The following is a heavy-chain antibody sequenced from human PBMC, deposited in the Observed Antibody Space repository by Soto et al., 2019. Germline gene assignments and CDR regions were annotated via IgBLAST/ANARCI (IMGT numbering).Heavy chain of an antibody. CDR1: GGSISSYY. CDR2: IYYSGST. Sequence: SETLSLTCTVSGGSISSYYWSWIRQPPGKGLEWIGYIYYSGSTNYNPSLKSRVTISVDTSKNQSSLKLSSVTAADTAVYYCARDSTYCSSTSCYSFFDYYYGMDVWGQGTTVTVSS. J-gene: IGHJ6*02. D-gene: IGHD2-2*01. V-gene: IGHV4-59*01. CDR3: ARDSTYCSSTSCYSFFDYYYGMDV.